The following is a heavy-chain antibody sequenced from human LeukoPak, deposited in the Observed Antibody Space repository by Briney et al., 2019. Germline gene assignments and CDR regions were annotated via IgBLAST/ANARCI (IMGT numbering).Heavy chain of an antibody. CDR3: ARALMESSSWTSYYYYYMDV. CDR1: GGSISSYY. CDR2: IYTSGST. D-gene: IGHD6-13*01. Sequence: SETLSLTCTVSGGSISSYYWSCIRHPAGKGLEWIGRIYTSGSTNYNPSLKNRVTISVDTSKNQFSLKLSSVTAADTAVYYCARALMESSSWTSYYYYYMDVWGKGTTVSVSS. V-gene: IGHV4-4*07. J-gene: IGHJ6*03.